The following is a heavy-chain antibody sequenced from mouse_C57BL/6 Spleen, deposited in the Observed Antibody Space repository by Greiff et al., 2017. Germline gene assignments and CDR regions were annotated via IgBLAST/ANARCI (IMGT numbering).Heavy chain of an antibody. CDR1: GFTFSSYA. CDR3: AREGYYGNYDYFDY. V-gene: IGHV5-4*01. Sequence: EVKVEESGGGLVKPGGSLKLSCAASGFTFSSYAMSWVRQTPEKRLEWVATISDGGSYTYYPDNVKGRFTISRDNAKNNLYLQMSHLKSEDTAMYYWAREGYYGNYDYFDYWGQDTTLTVSS. CDR2: ISDGGSYT. J-gene: IGHJ2*01. D-gene: IGHD2-1*01.